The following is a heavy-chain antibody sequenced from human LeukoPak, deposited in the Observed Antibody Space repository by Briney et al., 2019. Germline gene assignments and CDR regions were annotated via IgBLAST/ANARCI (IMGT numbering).Heavy chain of an antibody. J-gene: IGHJ6*02. CDR1: GFTFDSYT. CDR2: VSGSGDTT. CDR3: AKEVRGSKYYYGMDV. D-gene: IGHD3-10*01. V-gene: IGHV3-23*01. Sequence: GGSLRLSCAASGFTFDSYTMKWVRQAPGKGLEWVSEVSGSGDTTYYADSVRGRFTVSRDNSRNTVYLQMNSLRDEDTAVYYCAKEVRGSKYYYGMDVWGQGTTVTVSS.